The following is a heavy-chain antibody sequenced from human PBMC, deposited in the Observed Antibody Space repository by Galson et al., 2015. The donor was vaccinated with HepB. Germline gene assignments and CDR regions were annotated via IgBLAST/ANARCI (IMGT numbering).Heavy chain of an antibody. D-gene: IGHD1-1*01. J-gene: IGHJ6*02. CDR2: IAGSGRTI. Sequence: SLRLSCAASGFTFSDYYMTWIRQAPGKGLEWVSYIAGSGRTIYYADSVKGRFTISRDNAKKSLHLQMNSLRADDTAVYYCARVQLVYHHYGMDVWGQGTTVTVSS. CDR3: ARVQLVYHHYGMDV. V-gene: IGHV3-11*01. CDR1: GFTFSDYY.